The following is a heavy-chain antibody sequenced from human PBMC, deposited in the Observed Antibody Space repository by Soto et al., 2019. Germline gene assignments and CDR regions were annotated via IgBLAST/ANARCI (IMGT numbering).Heavy chain of an antibody. CDR2: FSGGGGIT. J-gene: IGHJ3*02. Sequence: EVQLLESGGGLVQPGGSLRLSCAASGFTFISYAMSWVRQAPGKGLEWVSTFSGGGGITYYADSVKDRFTISRNSSKNKLFLLMTSLRAEDTAIYYCAKDGGAHVLESDAFDIWGQGTMVSVSS. CDR1: GFTFISYA. V-gene: IGHV3-23*01. CDR3: AKDGGAHVLESDAFDI. D-gene: IGHD3-3*01.